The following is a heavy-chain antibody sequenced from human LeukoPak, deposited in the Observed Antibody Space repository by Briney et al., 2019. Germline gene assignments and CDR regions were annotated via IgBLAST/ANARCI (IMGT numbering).Heavy chain of an antibody. CDR2: ISGSGGGT. D-gene: IGHD3-22*01. Sequence: GGSVKVSCAASGITLSNYGMSWVRQAPGQGLEWVGGISGSGGGTYYAESVKGRVTISRDNSMSTRYLQMNSLRAEDTAVYFCAKRGAVIRVILVGFHKEAYYFDSWGQGALVTVSS. CDR1: GITLSNYG. J-gene: IGHJ4*02. V-gene: IGHV3-23*01. CDR3: AKRGAVIRVILVGFHKEAYYFDS.